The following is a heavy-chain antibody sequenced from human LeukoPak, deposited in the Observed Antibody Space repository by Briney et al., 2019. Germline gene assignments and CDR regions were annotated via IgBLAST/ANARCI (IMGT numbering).Heavy chain of an antibody. CDR3: ARHYYKQWLSFDY. CDR2: INHSGST. CDR1: GGSFSGYY. Sequence: PSETLPLTCAVYGGSFSGYYWSWIRQPPGKGLEWIGEINHSGSTNYNPSLKSRVTISVDTSKNQFSLKLNSVTAADTAVYYCARHYYKQWLSFDYWGQGTLVTVSS. V-gene: IGHV4-34*01. D-gene: IGHD6-19*01. J-gene: IGHJ4*02.